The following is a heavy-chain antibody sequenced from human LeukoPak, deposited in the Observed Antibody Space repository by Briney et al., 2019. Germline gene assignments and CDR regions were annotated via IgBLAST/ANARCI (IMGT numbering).Heavy chain of an antibody. J-gene: IGHJ4*02. Sequence: GGSLRLSCAASGFTFDDYAMHWVRQAPGKGLEWVSGISWNGGSIGYADSVKGRFTISRDNAKNSLYLQMNSLRAEDMALYYCAKGGLGVVINNYFDYWGQGTLVTVSS. CDR2: ISWNGGSI. V-gene: IGHV3-9*03. D-gene: IGHD3-3*01. CDR1: GFTFDDYA. CDR3: AKGGLGVVINNYFDY.